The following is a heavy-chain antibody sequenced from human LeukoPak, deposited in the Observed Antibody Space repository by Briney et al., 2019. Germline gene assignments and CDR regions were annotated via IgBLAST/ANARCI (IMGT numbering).Heavy chain of an antibody. D-gene: IGHD2-15*01. CDR2: IYYSGST. CDR3: ARVDSGSGVAEKYYYYYYYMDV. V-gene: IGHV4-31*03. CDR1: GGSISSGGYY. Sequence: SETLSLTCTVSGGSISSGGYYWSWIRQHPGKGLEWIGYIYYSGSTYYNPSLKSRVTISVDTSKNQFSLKLSSVTAADTAVYYCARVDSGSGVAEKYYYYYYYMDVWGKGTTVTVSS. J-gene: IGHJ6*03.